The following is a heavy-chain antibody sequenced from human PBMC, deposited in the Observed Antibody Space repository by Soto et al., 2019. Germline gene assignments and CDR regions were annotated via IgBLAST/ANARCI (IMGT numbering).Heavy chain of an antibody. Sequence: EVQLVESGGGLVQPGGSLRLSCAASGFTFSTYSMNWVRQAPGKGLEWISHITRSSTIYYADSVKGRFTISRDNAKNSLYLQMNSLRAEDTAVYYCARDFFGDYSFDYWGQGTLVTVSS. D-gene: IGHD4-17*01. J-gene: IGHJ4*02. CDR1: GFTFSTYS. CDR3: ARDFFGDYSFDY. V-gene: IGHV3-48*01. CDR2: ITRSSTI.